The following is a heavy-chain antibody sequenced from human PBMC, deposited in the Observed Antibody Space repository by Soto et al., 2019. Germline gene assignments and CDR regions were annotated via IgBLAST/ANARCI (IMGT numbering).Heavy chain of an antibody. J-gene: IGHJ5*02. Sequence: PSETLSLTCAVSGGSISSGGYSWSWIRQPPGKGLEWIGYIYHSGSAYYNPSLKSRVTISVDRAKNQFSLKLSSVTAADTAVYYCARGPAGSGSYFSWGQGTLVTVSS. CDR1: GGSISSGGYS. CDR3: ARGPAGSGSYFS. CDR2: IYHSGSA. V-gene: IGHV4-30-2*01. D-gene: IGHD3-10*01.